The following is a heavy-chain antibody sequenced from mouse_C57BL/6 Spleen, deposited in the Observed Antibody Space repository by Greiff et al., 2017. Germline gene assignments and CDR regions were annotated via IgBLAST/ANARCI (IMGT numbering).Heavy chain of an antibody. CDR3: ARGLYDGYFDY. J-gene: IGHJ2*01. CDR2: IYPRSGNT. D-gene: IGHD2-3*01. Sequence: VKVVESGAELARPGASVKLSCKASGYTFTSYGISWVKQRTGQGLEWIGEIYPRSGNTYYNEKFKGKATLTADKSSSTAYMELRSLTSEDSAVYFCARGLYDGYFDYWGQGTTLTVAS. V-gene: IGHV1-81*01. CDR1: GYTFTSYG.